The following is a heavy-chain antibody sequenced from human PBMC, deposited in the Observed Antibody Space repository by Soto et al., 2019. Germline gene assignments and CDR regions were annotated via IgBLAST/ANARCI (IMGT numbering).Heavy chain of an antibody. CDR1: GFNVGAFA. CDR3: TRETVAGITGLDY. V-gene: IGHV3-23*01. D-gene: IGHD1-20*01. J-gene: IGHJ4*02. CDR2: ISVSDAFI. Sequence: EVQLLESGGDLVQPGGSLRLSCAASGFNVGAFAVNWVRQAPGKGLEWVSGISVSDAFIYYADSVRGRFSISRDASENILYLQMNSLRVHDTAIYYCTRETVAGITGLDYWGPGTLVTVSS.